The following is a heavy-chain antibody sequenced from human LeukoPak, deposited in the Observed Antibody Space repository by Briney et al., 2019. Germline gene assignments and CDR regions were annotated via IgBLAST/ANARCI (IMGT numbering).Heavy chain of an antibody. CDR3: ARAYCSSTSCLDY. Sequence: PGGSLRLSCAASGFTFSSYAMSWIRQAPGKGLEWVSSITSSSSYIYYADSVKGRFTISRDNAKNSLYLQMNSLRAEDTAVYYCARAYCSSTSCLDYWGQGALVTVSS. CDR1: GFTFSSYA. D-gene: IGHD2-2*01. CDR2: ITSSSSYI. V-gene: IGHV3-21*01. J-gene: IGHJ4*02.